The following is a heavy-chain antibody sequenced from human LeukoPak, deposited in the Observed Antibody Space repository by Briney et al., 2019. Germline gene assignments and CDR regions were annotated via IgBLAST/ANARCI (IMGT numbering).Heavy chain of an antibody. CDR3: ARASHDYGDYSHFDY. J-gene: IGHJ4*02. CDR1: GGSISSYY. V-gene: IGHV4-59*01. CDR2: IYYSGST. D-gene: IGHD4-17*01. Sequence: SETLSLTCTVSGGSISSYYWSWIRQPPGKGLEWIGYIYYSGSTNYNPSLKSRGTISVDTSKNKFSLKLSSVTAADTAVYCCARASHDYGDYSHFDYWGQGTLVTVSS.